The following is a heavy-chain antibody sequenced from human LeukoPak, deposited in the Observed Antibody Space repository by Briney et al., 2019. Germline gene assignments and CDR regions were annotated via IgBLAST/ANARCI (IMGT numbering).Heavy chain of an antibody. CDR1: GGSISVHY. V-gene: IGHV4-59*11. Sequence: PSETLSLTCTLSGGSISVHYWSWIRQPPGKGLEWIGYIYYRGSTTYYPSLKSRIPISVDTSKNQFSLDLSSVTGADTAVYYCARDLISEYSRSHSHFDPWGQGTLVTVSS. J-gene: IGHJ5*02. CDR3: ARDLISEYSRSHSHFDP. CDR2: IYYRGST. D-gene: IGHD5-12*01.